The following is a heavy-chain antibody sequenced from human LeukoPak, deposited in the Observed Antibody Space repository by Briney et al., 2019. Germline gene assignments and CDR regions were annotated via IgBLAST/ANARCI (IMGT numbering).Heavy chain of an antibody. CDR2: IKQDGSEK. D-gene: IGHD3-3*01. J-gene: IGHJ4*02. Sequence: GGSLRLSCAASGFTFSSYWMSWVRQAPGKGLEWVANIKQDGSEKYYVDSVKGRFTISRDNAKNSLYLQMNSLRAEDTAVYYCARDNVGYYDFWSGFPLDYWGQGTLVTVSS. CDR3: ARDNVGYYDFWSGFPLDY. V-gene: IGHV3-7*01. CDR1: GFTFSSYW.